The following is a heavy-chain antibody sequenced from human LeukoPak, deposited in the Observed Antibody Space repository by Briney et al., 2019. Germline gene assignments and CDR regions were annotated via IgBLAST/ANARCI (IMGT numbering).Heavy chain of an antibody. D-gene: IGHD6-19*01. V-gene: IGHV3-23*01. Sequence: PGGSLRLSCAASGFTFSSYAMSWVRQAPGKGLEWVSAISGSGGSTYYADSVKGRFTISRDNSKNTLYLQMNSLRAEDTAVYYCAKDPVGAVAGTTFSLFFDYWGQGTLVTVSS. CDR3: AKDPVGAVAGTTFSLFFDY. J-gene: IGHJ4*02. CDR2: ISGSGGST. CDR1: GFTFSSYA.